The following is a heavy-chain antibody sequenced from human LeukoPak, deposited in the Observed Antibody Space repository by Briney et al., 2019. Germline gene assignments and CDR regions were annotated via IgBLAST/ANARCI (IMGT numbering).Heavy chain of an antibody. J-gene: IGHJ5*02. D-gene: IGHD3-3*01. CDR3: ARDYPDFWSGYGSRWFDP. CDR1: GGSISSSNW. V-gene: IGHV4-4*02. CDR2: IYHSGST. Sequence: PSETLSLTCAVSGGSISSSNWWSWVRQPPGKGLEWIGEIYHSGSTNYNPSLKSRVSISVDKSKNQFSLKLSSVTAADTAVYYCARDYPDFWSGYGSRWFDPWGQGTLVTVSS.